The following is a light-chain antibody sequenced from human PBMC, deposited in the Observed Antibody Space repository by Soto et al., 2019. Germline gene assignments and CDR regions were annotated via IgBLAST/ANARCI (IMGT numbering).Light chain of an antibody. CDR2: EVS. V-gene: IGLV2-18*02. Sequence: QSVLTQPPSVSGSPGQSVTISCTGTSSDVGSYNRVSWYQQRPGTAPKLMIYEVSNRPSGVPDRFSGSKSGNTASLTISGLQAEDEADYYCNSYTSSNTYVFGTGTKVTVL. J-gene: IGLJ1*01. CDR3: NSYTSSNTYV. CDR1: SSDVGSYNR.